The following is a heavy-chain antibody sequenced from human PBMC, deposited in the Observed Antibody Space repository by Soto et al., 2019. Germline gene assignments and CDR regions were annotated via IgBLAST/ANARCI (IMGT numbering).Heavy chain of an antibody. CDR2: MNSDGSDT. D-gene: IGHD5-12*01. CDR1: GCTFSNYW. CDR3: SRAKSGHAYY. V-gene: IGHV3-74*01. Sequence: GSLSLSCEVSGCTFSNYWMHWVRQAPRKGLVWVSRMNSDGSDTTYADSGKGRFTILRDNARNTLFLQMNNLRGDDTALYYCSRAKSGHAYYCGQQTRVTISS. J-gene: IGHJ4*02.